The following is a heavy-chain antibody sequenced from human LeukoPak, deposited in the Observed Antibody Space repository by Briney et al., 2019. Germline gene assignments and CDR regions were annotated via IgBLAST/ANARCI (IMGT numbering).Heavy chain of an antibody. V-gene: IGHV3-20*01. CDR1: GFTFDDCG. CDR3: ARKSGVNDAFDI. J-gene: IGHJ3*02. D-gene: IGHD3-10*01. Sequence: GESLRLSCAVSGFTFDDCGMSWVRQAQGEGLEWVCCINWNGGSTGYADSVMGRFTISRDNAKNTLYLQMNSLRAEDTALYHCARKSGVNDAFDIWGQGTMVTVSS. CDR2: INWNGGST.